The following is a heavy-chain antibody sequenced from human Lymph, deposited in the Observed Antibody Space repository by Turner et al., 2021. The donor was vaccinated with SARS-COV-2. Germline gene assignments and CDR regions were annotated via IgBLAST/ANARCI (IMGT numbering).Heavy chain of an antibody. CDR1: GGSMNSNY. J-gene: IGHJ5*02. V-gene: IGHV4-59*01. CDR2: IYYRGST. Sequence: QVLLQDSGTRLVTPLESLSLTCTASGGSMNSNYWSWIRQPPGKRLGWIGYIYYRGSTNYNPSLESRITISVDTSRNQFSLNLTSVTAADTAIYYCARETVNNWVDPWGQGTLVTVSS. CDR3: ARETVNNWVDP. D-gene: IGHD2-21*02.